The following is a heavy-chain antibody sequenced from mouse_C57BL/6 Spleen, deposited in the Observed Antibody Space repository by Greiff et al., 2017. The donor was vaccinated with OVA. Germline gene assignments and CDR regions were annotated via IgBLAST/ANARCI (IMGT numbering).Heavy chain of an antibody. CDR1: GYSFTSYY. D-gene: IGHD2-3*01. J-gene: IGHJ4*01. CDR3: ARSGYDGYPLYAMDY. Sequence: VQLQQSGPELVKPGASVKISCKASGYSFTSYYIHWVKQRPGQGLEWIGWIYPGSGNTKYNEKFKGKATLTADTSSSTAYMQLSSLTSEDSAVYYCARSGYDGYPLYAMDYWGQGTSVTVSS. V-gene: IGHV1-66*01. CDR2: IYPGSGNT.